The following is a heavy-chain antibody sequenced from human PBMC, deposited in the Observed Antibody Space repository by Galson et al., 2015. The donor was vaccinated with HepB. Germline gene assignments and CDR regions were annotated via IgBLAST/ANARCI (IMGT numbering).Heavy chain of an antibody. CDR2: MNPNSGNT. D-gene: IGHD6-13*01. J-gene: IGHJ3*02. CDR1: GYTFTSYD. Sequence: SVKVSCKASGYTFTSYDINWVRQATGQGLEWMGWMNPNSGNTGYAQKFQGRVTMTRNTSISTAYMELSSLRSEDTAVYYCARWVTSADSSSWLRLPVDAFDIWGQGTMVTVSS. CDR3: ARWVTSADSSSWLRLPVDAFDI. V-gene: IGHV1-8*01.